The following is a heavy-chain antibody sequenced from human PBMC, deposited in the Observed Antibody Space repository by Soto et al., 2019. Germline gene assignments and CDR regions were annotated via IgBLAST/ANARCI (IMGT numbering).Heavy chain of an antibody. D-gene: IGHD3-3*01. J-gene: IGHJ4*02. Sequence: SETLSLTCTVSGGSISSYYWSWIRQPPGKGLEWIGYIYYSGSTNYNPSLKSRVTISVDTSKNQFSLKLSSVTAADTTVYYCARAFDFWSGYYDYWGQGTLVTVSS. CDR2: IYYSGST. CDR1: GGSISSYY. CDR3: ARAFDFWSGYYDY. V-gene: IGHV4-59*01.